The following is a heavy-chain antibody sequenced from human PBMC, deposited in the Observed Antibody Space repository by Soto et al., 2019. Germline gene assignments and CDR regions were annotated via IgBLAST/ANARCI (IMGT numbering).Heavy chain of an antibody. D-gene: IGHD5-18*01. V-gene: IGHV3-48*01. CDR3: AKGGYTFAYE. CDR2: ISSSSSTI. CDR1: GLTFSSYS. Sequence: GGSLRLSCAASGLTFSSYSMNWVRQAPGKGLEWVSYISSSSSTIYYADSVKGRFTISRDNAKNSLYLQMTSLRADDTAVYYCAKGGYTFAYEWGQGALVTVSS. J-gene: IGHJ4*02.